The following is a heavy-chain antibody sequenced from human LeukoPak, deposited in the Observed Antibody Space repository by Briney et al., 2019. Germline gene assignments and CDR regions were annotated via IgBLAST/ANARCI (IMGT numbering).Heavy chain of an antibody. CDR2: INPNSGGT. CDR3: ARSTRYNWNDDY. J-gene: IGHJ4*02. D-gene: IGHD1-1*01. Sequence: ASVKVSCKASGYTFTGYYMHWVRQAPGQGLEWMGWINPNSGGTNYAQNFQGRVTMTRDTPISTAYMELSRLRSDDTAVYYCARSTRYNWNDDYWGQGTLVTVSS. V-gene: IGHV1-2*02. CDR1: GYTFTGYY.